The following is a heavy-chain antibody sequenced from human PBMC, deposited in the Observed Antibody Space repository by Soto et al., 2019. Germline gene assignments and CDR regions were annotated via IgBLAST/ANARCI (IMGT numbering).Heavy chain of an antibody. V-gene: IGHV3-23*01. CDR3: ARGALPHPSYYYAMDG. CDR1: GFPFTLYA. J-gene: IGHJ6*02. Sequence: GGPLRRSCSASGFPFTLYAMNWARRDPGKGLEWVSGFSGIGTITYYADSVRGRFTISRDNSKNTLYLQMSRLRAEDTAVYYCARGALPHPSYYYAMDGWGQGTTVT. CDR2: FSGIGTIT.